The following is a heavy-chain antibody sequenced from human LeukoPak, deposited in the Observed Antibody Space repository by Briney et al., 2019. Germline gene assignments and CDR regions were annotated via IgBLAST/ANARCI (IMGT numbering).Heavy chain of an antibody. CDR1: GGSFSCYY. CDR3: ARGRYMDV. V-gene: IGHV4-34*01. Sequence: SETLSLTCAVYGGSFSCYYWSWIRQPPGKGLEWIGEINHSGSTNYNPSLKSRVTISVDTSKNQFSLKLSSVTAADTAVYYCARGRYMDVWGKGTSVTVSS. J-gene: IGHJ6*03. CDR2: INHSGST.